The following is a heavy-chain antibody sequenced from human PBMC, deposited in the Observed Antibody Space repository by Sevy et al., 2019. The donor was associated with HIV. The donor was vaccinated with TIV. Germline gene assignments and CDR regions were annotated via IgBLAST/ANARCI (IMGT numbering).Heavy chain of an antibody. V-gene: IGHV3-30*09. CDR2: MSYDGSTR. Sequence: HGGSLRLSCAASGFSISPYAFHWVRQAPGKGLEWVALMSYDGSTRYYADSAKGRFAISKDNSKNTLYLQMNSPRIEDTAIYYCARDAGYSTGWYAGYWGQGTLVTVSS. D-gene: IGHD6-19*01. J-gene: IGHJ4*02. CDR3: ARDAGYSTGWYAGY. CDR1: GFSISPYA.